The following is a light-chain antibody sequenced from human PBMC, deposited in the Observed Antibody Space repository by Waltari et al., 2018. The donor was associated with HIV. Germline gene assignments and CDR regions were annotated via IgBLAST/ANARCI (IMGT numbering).Light chain of an antibody. CDR1: SPNIGVGYD. V-gene: IGLV1-40*01. CDR2: ANI. Sequence: QSVLTQPPSVSGAPGQRVTISCTGSSPNIGVGYDVPWYQQLPGTAPKLLIYANINRPSGVPDRFSGSKSGSSASLAITGLQAEDEAHYYCQSFDSSLTTSGVIFGGGTKLTVL. CDR3: QSFDSSLTTSGVI. J-gene: IGLJ2*01.